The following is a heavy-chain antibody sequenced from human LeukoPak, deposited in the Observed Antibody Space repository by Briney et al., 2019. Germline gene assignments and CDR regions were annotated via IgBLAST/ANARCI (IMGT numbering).Heavy chain of an antibody. CDR2: IYYSGST. CDR1: GGSISSGDYY. CDR3: ATRPDGPGWFDP. V-gene: IGHV4-30-4*08. J-gene: IGHJ5*02. Sequence: KSSETLSLTCTVSGGSISSGDYYWSWTRQPPGKGLEWIGYIYYSGSTYYNPSLKSRVTISVDTSKNQFSLKLSSVTAADTAVYYCATRPDGPGWFDPWGQGTLVTVSS. D-gene: IGHD2-8*01.